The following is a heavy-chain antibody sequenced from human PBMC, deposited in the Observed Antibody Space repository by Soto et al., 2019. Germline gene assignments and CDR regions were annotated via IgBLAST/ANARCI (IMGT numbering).Heavy chain of an antibody. CDR3: ARARLDTPALDY. CDR1: GFTFSIYA. J-gene: IGHJ4*02. Sequence: QVQLVESGGGVVQPGRSLRLSCAASGFTFSIYAMHWVRQAPGKGLEWVVVISYDRSNKYYADSVKGRFTISRDNSKNTRYLHMNSLRAEDTAVYYCARARLDTPALDYWGQGTLVTVSS. V-gene: IGHV3-30-3*01. D-gene: IGHD2-2*01. CDR2: ISYDRSNK.